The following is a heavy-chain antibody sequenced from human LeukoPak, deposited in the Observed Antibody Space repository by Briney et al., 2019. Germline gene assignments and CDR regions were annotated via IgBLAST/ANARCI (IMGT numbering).Heavy chain of an antibody. V-gene: IGHV3-23*01. D-gene: IGHD6-19*01. CDR3: AKEMALGIAVAGFFDF. CDR2: ISASGGSS. J-gene: IGHJ4*02. Sequence: GGSLRLSCVASGFXFSNYAINWVRQAPGKGLEWVSAISASGGSSYYADSVRDRFTISRDNSKNMLCLKMSSLRAEDTAVYYCAKEMALGIAVAGFFDFWGQGTLVTVSS. CDR1: GFXFSNYA.